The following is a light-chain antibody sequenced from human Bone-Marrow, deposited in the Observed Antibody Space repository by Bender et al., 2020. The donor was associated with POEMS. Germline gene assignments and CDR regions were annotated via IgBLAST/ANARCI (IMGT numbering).Light chain of an antibody. V-gene: IGLV2-23*02. CDR1: NTDLGPHSV. CDR2: EDT. CDR3: SSYDATTTLFV. Sequence: QSALTQPASVSESPGQSITVSCTGDNTDLGPHSVVSWYQQHPGRVPKVMIYEDTKRPSGVSDRFSASRSGRTASLTIYGLQAEDEADYYCSSYDATTTLFVFGSGTKVSVL. J-gene: IGLJ1*01.